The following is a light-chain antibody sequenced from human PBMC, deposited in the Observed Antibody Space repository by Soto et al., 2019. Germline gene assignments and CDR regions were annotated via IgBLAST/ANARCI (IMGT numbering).Light chain of an antibody. CDR2: DAS. CDR3: QQYENYWT. Sequence: DIQMTQSPPTLSASVGDRVTITCRASQPISSWLAWYHQKPGKAPKLLIYDASNLESGVPSRFSGSRTATQFTLTTSSLHPEDCGIYYCQQYENYWTCGQGTKGDIK. J-gene: IGKJ1*01. CDR1: QPISSW. V-gene: IGKV1-5*01.